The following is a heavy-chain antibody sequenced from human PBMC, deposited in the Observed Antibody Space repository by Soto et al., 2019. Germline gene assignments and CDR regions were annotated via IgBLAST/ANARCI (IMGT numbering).Heavy chain of an antibody. J-gene: IGHJ6*02. CDR1: GGTFSSYA. CDR3: ARVEVRGALDYYYYGMDV. V-gene: IGHV1-69*01. Sequence: QVQLVQSGAEVKKPGSSVNVSCKASGGTFSSYAISWVRQAPGQGLEWMGGIIPIFGTANYAQKFQGRVTITADESTSTAYMELSSLRSEDTAVYYCARVEVRGALDYYYYGMDVWGQGTTVTVSS. D-gene: IGHD3-10*01. CDR2: IIPIFGTA.